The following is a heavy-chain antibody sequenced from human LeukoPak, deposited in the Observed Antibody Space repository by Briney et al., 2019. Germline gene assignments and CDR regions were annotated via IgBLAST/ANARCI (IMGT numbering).Heavy chain of an antibody. J-gene: IGHJ4*02. CDR2: ISSSSSYI. Sequence: GGSLRLSCAASGFTFSSYSMNWVRQAPGKGLEWVSSISSSSSYIYYADSVKGRFTISRDNAKNSLYLQMNSLRAEDTAVYYCARDGAPSSGYPYYFDYWGQGTLVTVSS. D-gene: IGHD3-22*01. CDR3: ARDGAPSSGYPYYFDY. V-gene: IGHV3-21*01. CDR1: GFTFSSYS.